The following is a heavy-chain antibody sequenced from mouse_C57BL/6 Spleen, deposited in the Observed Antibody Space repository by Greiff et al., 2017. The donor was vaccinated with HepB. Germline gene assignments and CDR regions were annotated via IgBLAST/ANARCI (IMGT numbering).Heavy chain of an antibody. V-gene: IGHV1-42*01. CDR3: ARQGTGGYAVDY. CDR2: INPSTGGT. D-gene: IGHD3-3*01. Sequence: EVQGVESGPELVKPGASVKISCKASGYSFTGYYMNWVKKSPEKSLEWIGEINPSTGGTTYNQKFKAKATLTVDKSSSTAYMQLKSLTSEDSAVYYCARQGTGGYAVDYWGQGTSVTVSS. CDR1: GYSFTGYY. J-gene: IGHJ4*01.